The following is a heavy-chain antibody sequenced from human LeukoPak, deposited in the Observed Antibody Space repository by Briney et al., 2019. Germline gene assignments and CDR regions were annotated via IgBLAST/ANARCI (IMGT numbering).Heavy chain of an antibody. CDR2: ISWNSGSI. CDR3: AKGYSSGWYHGDWYFDL. J-gene: IGHJ2*01. CDR1: GFTFDDYA. D-gene: IGHD6-19*01. Sequence: GGSLRLSCAASGFTFDDYAMRWVRQAPGKGLEWVSGISWNSGSIGYADSVKGRFTISRDNAKNSLYLQMNSLRAEDTALYYCAKGYSSGWYHGDWYFDLWGRGTLVTVSS. V-gene: IGHV3-9*01.